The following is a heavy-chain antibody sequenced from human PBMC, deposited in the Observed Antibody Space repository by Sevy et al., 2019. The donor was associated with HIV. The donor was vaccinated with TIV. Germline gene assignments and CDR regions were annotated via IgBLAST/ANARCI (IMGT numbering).Heavy chain of an antibody. Sequence: GGSLRLSCADSGFTLIDYAMHWVRQAPGKGLEWVAVISDDGSKTYYADSVNGRFTISRDNSKNTLYLQMNSLRAEDSAVYYCARWDLWGQGTLVTVSS. CDR2: ISDDGSKT. D-gene: IGHD1-26*01. CDR3: ARWDL. CDR1: GFTLIDYA. J-gene: IGHJ4*02. V-gene: IGHV3-30*14.